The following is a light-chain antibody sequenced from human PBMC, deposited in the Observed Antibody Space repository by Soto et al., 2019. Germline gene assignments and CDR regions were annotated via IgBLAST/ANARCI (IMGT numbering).Light chain of an antibody. CDR3: QQYGSSRLT. CDR2: GAS. Sequence: DIVLRQSPGTLSLSPGERATLSCRASQSVSSSYLAWYQQKPGQAPRLLIYGASRRATGIPDRFSGSGSGTDFTLTISRLEPEDFAVYYCQQYGSSRLTFGGGTKVEIK. V-gene: IGKV3-20*01. J-gene: IGKJ4*01. CDR1: QSVSSSY.